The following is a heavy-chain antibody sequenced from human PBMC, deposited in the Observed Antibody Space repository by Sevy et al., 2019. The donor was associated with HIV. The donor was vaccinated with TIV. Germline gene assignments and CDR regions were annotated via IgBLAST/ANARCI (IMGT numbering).Heavy chain of an antibody. CDR3: ARSSSGSWYVWVY. V-gene: IGHV4-4*02. D-gene: IGHD6-13*01. CDR1: GGSISSSNW. CDR2: IYHSGST. Sequence: SETLSLTCAVSGGSISSSNWWSWVRQPPGKGLEWIGEIYHSGSTNYNPSLKSRVTISVDNSKNQFSLKLSSMTAADTAVYYCARSSSGSWYVWVYWGQGTLVTVSS. J-gene: IGHJ4*02.